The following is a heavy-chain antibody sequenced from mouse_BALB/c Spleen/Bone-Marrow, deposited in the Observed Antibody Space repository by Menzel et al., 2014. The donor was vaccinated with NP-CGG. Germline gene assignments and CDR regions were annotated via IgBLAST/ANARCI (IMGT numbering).Heavy chain of an antibody. D-gene: IGHD3-2*01. J-gene: IGHJ2*01. CDR1: GYTFTSYW. V-gene: IGHV1S127*01. Sequence: QVQLQQSGAELVKPGASVKMSCKASGYTFTSYWMHWVKQRPEQGLEWIGVIDPSDSYTSYNQKFKGKATLTVDTSSSTAYMQLSSLTSEDSAVYYCTIPTARACFDYWGQGTTLTVSS. CDR3: TIPTARACFDY. CDR2: IDPSDSYT.